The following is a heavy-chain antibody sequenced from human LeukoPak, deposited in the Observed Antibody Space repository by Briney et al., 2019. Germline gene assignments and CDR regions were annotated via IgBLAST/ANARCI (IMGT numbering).Heavy chain of an antibody. J-gene: IGHJ4*02. CDR3: ARVIRPRITIFGVVIEGFDY. Sequence: PSETLSLTCTVSGYSISSGYYWGWIRQPPGKGLEWIGSIYHSGSTYYHPSLQSRVTISVATSKNQFSLKLSSVTAADTAVYYCARVIRPRITIFGVVIEGFDYWGQGTLVTVSS. V-gene: IGHV4-38-2*02. CDR2: IYHSGST. D-gene: IGHD3-3*01. CDR1: GYSISSGYY.